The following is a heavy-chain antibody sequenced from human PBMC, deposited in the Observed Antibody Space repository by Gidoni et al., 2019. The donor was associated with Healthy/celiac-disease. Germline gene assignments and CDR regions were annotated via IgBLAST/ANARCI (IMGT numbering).Heavy chain of an antibody. J-gene: IGHJ5*02. Sequence: QAQLVQSGAEVQKPGSSVTVSCKASGGTFSSYAISCVRQAPGQGLEWMGGIIPIFGTANYAQKFQGRVTITADESTSTAYMELSSLRSEDTAVYYCASAVNYNVVPAAPNWFDPWGQGTLVTVSS. CDR1: GGTFSSYA. V-gene: IGHV1-69*01. CDR3: ASAVNYNVVPAAPNWFDP. CDR2: IIPIFGTA. D-gene: IGHD2-2*01.